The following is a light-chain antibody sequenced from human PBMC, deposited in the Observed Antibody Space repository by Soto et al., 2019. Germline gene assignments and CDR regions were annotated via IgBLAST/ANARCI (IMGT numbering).Light chain of an antibody. Sequence: EIVLIQSPATLSLSPGEGATLSFRASQSVSNSLAWYQQNPGQAPRLLIYDASKRATGIPARFSGSGSGTDFTLTISSLEPEDFAVYYCQQRSNWPLTFGGGTKVDIK. CDR3: QQRSNWPLT. J-gene: IGKJ4*01. CDR2: DAS. V-gene: IGKV3-11*01. CDR1: QSVSNS.